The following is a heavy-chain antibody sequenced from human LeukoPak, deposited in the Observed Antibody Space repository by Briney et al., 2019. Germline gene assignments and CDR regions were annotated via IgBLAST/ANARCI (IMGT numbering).Heavy chain of an antibody. CDR3: ARLGSSSYDISTGFSYYFDY. CDR2: IHYGGST. Sequence: PSETLSLTCTVSGGSISSNSYYWGWIRQPPGKGLAWIGSIHYGGSTNYNPSLKSRVTISVDTSKNHFSLKLSSVTAADTAVYYCARLGSSSYDISTGFSYYFDYWGQGTLVTVSS. D-gene: IGHD3-9*01. J-gene: IGHJ4*02. V-gene: IGHV4-39*02. CDR1: GGSISSNSYY.